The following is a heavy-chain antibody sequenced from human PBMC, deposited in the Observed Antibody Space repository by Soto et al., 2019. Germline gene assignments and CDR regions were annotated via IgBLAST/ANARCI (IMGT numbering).Heavy chain of an antibody. J-gene: IGHJ6*02. CDR2: IYPGASDT. V-gene: IGHV5-51*01. Sequence: PGESLKISCKASGYSFTTYCIAWVRQMPGKGLEWMGIIYPGASDTRYSPSFQGQVHFSADNPISTAYLQWGSLKASDTARYFGVRQGMDVWGHGTPVTVSS. CDR1: GYSFTTYC. CDR3: VRQGMDV.